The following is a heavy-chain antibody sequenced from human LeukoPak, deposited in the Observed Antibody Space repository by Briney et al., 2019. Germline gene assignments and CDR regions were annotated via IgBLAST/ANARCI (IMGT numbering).Heavy chain of an antibody. Sequence: GGSLRLSCAASGFTFSSYWMSWVRQAPGKGLEWVANIKQDGSEKYYVDSVKGRFTISRDNAKNSLYLQMNSLRAEDTAVYYCARVSSDIVLMVYAINYYYYMDVWGKGTTVTVSS. CDR3: ARVSSDIVLMVYAINYYYYMDV. CDR1: GFTFSSYW. D-gene: IGHD2-8*01. V-gene: IGHV3-7*01. CDR2: IKQDGSEK. J-gene: IGHJ6*03.